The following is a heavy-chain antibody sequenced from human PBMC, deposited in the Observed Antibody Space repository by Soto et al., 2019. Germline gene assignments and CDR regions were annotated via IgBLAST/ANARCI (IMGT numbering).Heavy chain of an antibody. CDR1: GGTFSSYT. CDR2: IIPILGIA. CDR3: ARMGSGSYYNGGGY. D-gene: IGHD3-10*01. J-gene: IGHJ4*02. Sequence: QVQLVQSGAEVKKPGSSVKVSCKASGGTFSSYTISWVRQAPGQGLEWMGRIIPILGIANYAQKFQGRVTITAEKSASTAYMELSSLRSEDTAVYYCARMGSGSYYNGGGYWGQGTLVTVSS. V-gene: IGHV1-69*02.